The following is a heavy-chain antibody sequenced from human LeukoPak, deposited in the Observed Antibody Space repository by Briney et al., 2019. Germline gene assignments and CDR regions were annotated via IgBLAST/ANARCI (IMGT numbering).Heavy chain of an antibody. J-gene: IGHJ4*02. Sequence: SETLSLTCTASGGSISSYYWSWIRQPPGKGLEWIGYIYYSGTTNYNPSLKSRVTILVDTCKNQFSLNLSSATAADTAVYYCARRGIAAAGYDYWGQGTLVTVSS. V-gene: IGHV4-59*08. CDR3: ARRGIAAAGYDY. CDR1: GGSISSYY. CDR2: IYYSGTT. D-gene: IGHD6-13*01.